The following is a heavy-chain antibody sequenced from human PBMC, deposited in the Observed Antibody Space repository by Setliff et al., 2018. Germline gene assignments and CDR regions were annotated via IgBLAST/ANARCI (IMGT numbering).Heavy chain of an antibody. D-gene: IGHD3-9*01. CDR3: ARAPNDLGVDWLFNNYFDY. Sequence: PSETLSLTCNVSGGSVSSGYYYWDWIRQPPGKGLELIGTVYYTGRTYYNPSLKSRVTIAVDAPDNHFSLKLRSVTAADTAVYYCARAPNDLGVDWLFNNYFDYWGHGALVTVSS. CDR2: VYYTGRT. CDR1: GGSVSSGYYY. V-gene: IGHV4-39*02. J-gene: IGHJ4*01.